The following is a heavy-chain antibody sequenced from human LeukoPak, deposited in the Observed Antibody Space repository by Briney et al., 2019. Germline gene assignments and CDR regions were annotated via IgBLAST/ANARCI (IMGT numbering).Heavy chain of an antibody. Sequence: SETLSLTCTVSGGSTSSYYWSWIRQPPGKGLEWIGYIYYSGSTNYNPSLKSRVTISVDTSKNQFTLKLSSVTAADTAVYYCASLGYCSSTSCYALGAFDIWGQGTMVTVSS. J-gene: IGHJ3*02. CDR3: ASLGYCSSTSCYALGAFDI. V-gene: IGHV4-59*01. D-gene: IGHD2-2*01. CDR2: IYYSGST. CDR1: GGSTSSYY.